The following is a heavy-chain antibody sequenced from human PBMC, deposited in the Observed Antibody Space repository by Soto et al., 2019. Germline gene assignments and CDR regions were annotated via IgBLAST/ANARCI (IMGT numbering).Heavy chain of an antibody. CDR1: GGSISSGDYY. V-gene: IGHV4-30-4*01. D-gene: IGHD3-9*01. J-gene: IGHJ4*02. CDR3: ASYLIRYFDSGLQYYFDY. Sequence: KPSETLSLTCTVSGGSISSGDYYWSWIRQPPGKGLEWIGYIYYSGSTYYNPSLKSRVTISVDTSKNQFSLKLSSVTAADTAVYYCASYLIRYFDSGLQYYFDYWGQGTLVTVSS. CDR2: IYYSGST.